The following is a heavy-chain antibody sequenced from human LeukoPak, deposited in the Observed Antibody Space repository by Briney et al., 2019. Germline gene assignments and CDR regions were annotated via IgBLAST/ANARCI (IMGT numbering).Heavy chain of an antibody. J-gene: IGHJ4*02. V-gene: IGHV3-30*03. Sequence: GGSLRLSCAASGFTFSSYGMHWVRQAPGKGLEWVALISYDGSNKYFADSMKGRFTISRDNSKNTLYLQMNSLRAEDTAVYYCASYNSRFDYWGQGTLVTVSS. D-gene: IGHD5-24*01. CDR3: ASYNSRFDY. CDR1: GFTFSSYG. CDR2: ISYDGSNK.